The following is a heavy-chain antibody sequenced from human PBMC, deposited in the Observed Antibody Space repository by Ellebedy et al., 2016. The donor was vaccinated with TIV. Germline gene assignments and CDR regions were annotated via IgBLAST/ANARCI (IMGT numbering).Heavy chain of an antibody. V-gene: IGHV4-31*03. Sequence: MPSETLSLTCTVSGGSISGSSYYWGWIRQHPGKGLEWIGYIYYTWSTYYNPSLKSRLIISVDTSKNQFSLKLTSVTAADTAVYYCARGRGSSPDFWGQGTLVTVSS. CDR1: GGSISGSSYY. CDR3: ARGRGSSPDF. D-gene: IGHD6-6*01. J-gene: IGHJ4*02. CDR2: IYYTWST.